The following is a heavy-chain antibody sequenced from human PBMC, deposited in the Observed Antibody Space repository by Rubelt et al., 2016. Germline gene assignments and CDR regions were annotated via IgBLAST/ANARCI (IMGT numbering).Heavy chain of an antibody. CDR1: GYTFISSY. Sequence: QVQLVQSGAEVKKPGASVKVSCKASGYTFISSYMHWVRQAPGQGLEWMGIINPSGGSTTYAQKFQGRVTMTRDTSTSTVHMELSSLRSEDTAGDYCARAPQVSSSPGIDYWGQGTLVTVSS. CDR2: INPSGGST. D-gene: IGHD6-6*01. CDR3: ARAPQVSSSPGIDY. J-gene: IGHJ4*02. V-gene: IGHV1-46*01.